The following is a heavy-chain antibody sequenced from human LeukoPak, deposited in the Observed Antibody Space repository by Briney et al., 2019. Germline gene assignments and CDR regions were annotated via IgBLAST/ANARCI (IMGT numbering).Heavy chain of an antibody. Sequence: GGSLRLSCAASGFTFSSYSMNWVRQAPGKGLEWVSVIYSGGSTYYADSVKGRFTISRDNSKNTLYLQMNSLRAEDTAVYYCARWARKFDYWGQGTLVTVSS. CDR2: IYSGGST. J-gene: IGHJ4*02. CDR1: GFTFSSYS. CDR3: ARWARKFDY. V-gene: IGHV3-66*01.